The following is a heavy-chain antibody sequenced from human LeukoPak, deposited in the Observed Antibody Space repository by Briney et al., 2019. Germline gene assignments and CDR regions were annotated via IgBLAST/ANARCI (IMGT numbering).Heavy chain of an antibody. CDR2: ISYDGSNK. CDR3: ARDVRTYSSSSYYYYGMDV. V-gene: IGHV3-30-3*01. D-gene: IGHD6-6*01. J-gene: IGHJ6*02. Sequence: PGRSLRLSCAASGFTFSSYAMHWVRQAPGKGLEWVAVISYDGSNKYYADSVKGRFTISRDNSKNTLYLQMNSLRAEDTAVYYCARDVRTYSSSSYYYYGMDVWGQGTTVTVSS. CDR1: GFTFSSYA.